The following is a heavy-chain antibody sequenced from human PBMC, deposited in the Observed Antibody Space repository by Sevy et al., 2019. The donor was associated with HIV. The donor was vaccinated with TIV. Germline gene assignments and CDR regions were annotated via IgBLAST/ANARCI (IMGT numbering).Heavy chain of an antibody. V-gene: IGHV3-23*01. CDR2: ISGSGGST. J-gene: IGHJ4*02. Sequence: GGSLRLSCAASGFSFSSYGMSWVRQTPGQGLEWVSAISGSGGSTYYADSVKGRFTISRGNSKNTLYLQVISLRAEDTAVYYCAKGGFTMVRGVFDYWGQGTLVTVSS. CDR1: GFSFSSYG. D-gene: IGHD3-10*01. CDR3: AKGGFTMVRGVFDY.